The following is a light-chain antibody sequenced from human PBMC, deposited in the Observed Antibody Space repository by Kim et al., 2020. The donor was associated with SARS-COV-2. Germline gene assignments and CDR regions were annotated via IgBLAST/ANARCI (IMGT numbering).Light chain of an antibody. J-gene: IGLJ1*01. CDR1: KLGDKY. V-gene: IGLV3-1*01. Sequence: SYELTQPPSVSVSLGQTASITCSGDKLGDKYVFWYQQRAGQSPVLVIYQDTKRPSGIPERFSGSNSGNTATLTISGTQAMDEADFYCQAWDSGTAVFGTGTKVTVL. CDR2: QDT. CDR3: QAWDSGTAV.